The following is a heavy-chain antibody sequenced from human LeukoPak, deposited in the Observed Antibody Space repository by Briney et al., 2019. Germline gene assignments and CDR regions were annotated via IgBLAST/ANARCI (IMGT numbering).Heavy chain of an antibody. J-gene: IGHJ1*01. Sequence: GGSLRLSCAASGFTFSSYWMHWVRQAPGKGLAWVLRIKSDGDTNYADSVKGRFTISRDNTKNTVSLQMNSLRAEDTGVYYCARAPSEIGGYYPEYFRHWGQGSLVTV. V-gene: IGHV3-74*01. D-gene: IGHD3-22*01. CDR3: ARAPSEIGGYYPEYFRH. CDR2: IKSDGDT. CDR1: GFTFSSYW.